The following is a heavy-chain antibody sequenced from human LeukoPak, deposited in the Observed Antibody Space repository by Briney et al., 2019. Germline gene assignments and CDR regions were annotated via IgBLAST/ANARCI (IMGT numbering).Heavy chain of an antibody. CDR3: ARGFLDY. CDR2: IKQDGSAK. Sequence: GGSLRLSCAASGFTFSSYAMSWVRQSPGKGLEWVANIKQDGSAKYYVESVKGRFTISRDNAKNSLYLQMNSLRAEDTAVYYCARGFLDYWGQGTLVTVSS. V-gene: IGHV3-7*01. J-gene: IGHJ4*02. CDR1: GFTFSSYA.